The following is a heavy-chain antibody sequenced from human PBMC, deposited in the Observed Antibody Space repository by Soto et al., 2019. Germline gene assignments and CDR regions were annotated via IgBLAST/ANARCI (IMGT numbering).Heavy chain of an antibody. D-gene: IGHD6-19*01. CDR3: ARERLGIAVAGYDAFDI. V-gene: IGHV3-48*04. Sequence: TGGSLRLSCAASGFTFSSYSMNWVRQAPGKGLEWVSYISSSSSTIYYADSVKGRFTISRDNAKNSLYLQMNSLRAEDTAVYYCARERLGIAVAGYDAFDIWGQGTMVTVSS. J-gene: IGHJ3*02. CDR2: ISSSSSTI. CDR1: GFTFSSYS.